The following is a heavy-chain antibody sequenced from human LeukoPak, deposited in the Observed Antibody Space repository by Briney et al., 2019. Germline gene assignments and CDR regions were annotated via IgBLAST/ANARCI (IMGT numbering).Heavy chain of an antibody. CDR2: IIGSGGST. CDR1: GFTFSSYA. J-gene: IGHJ4*02. CDR3: AKKAPRDDFWSGSTYYFDY. D-gene: IGHD3-3*01. V-gene: IGHV3-23*01. Sequence: TGGSLRLSCAASGFTFSSYAMSWVRQAPGKGLEWVSAIIGSGGSTCYADSVKGRFTISRDNSKNTLYLQMNSLRAEDTAVYYCAKKAPRDDFWSGSTYYFDYWGQGTLVTVSS.